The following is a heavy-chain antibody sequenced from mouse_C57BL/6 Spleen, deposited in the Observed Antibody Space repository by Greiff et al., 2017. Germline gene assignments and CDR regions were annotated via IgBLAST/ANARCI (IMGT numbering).Heavy chain of an antibody. CDR1: GYTFTSYG. CDR3: ARLDYGSSYWYFDV. V-gene: IGHV1-81*01. CDR2: IYPRSGNT. J-gene: IGHJ1*03. D-gene: IGHD1-1*01. Sequence: QVHVKQSGAELARPGASVKLSCKASGYTFTSYGISWVKQRTGQGLEWIGEIYPRSGNTYYNEKFKGKATLTADKASSTAYMELRSLTSEDSAVYFCARLDYGSSYWYFDVWGTGTTVTVSS.